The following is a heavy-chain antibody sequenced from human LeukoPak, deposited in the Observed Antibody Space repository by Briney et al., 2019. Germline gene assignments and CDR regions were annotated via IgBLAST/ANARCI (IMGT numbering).Heavy chain of an antibody. V-gene: IGHV1-69*05. CDR3: ARGRTTGEFDY. J-gene: IGHJ4*02. Sequence: SSVKVSCKASGGTFSSHAISWVRQAPGRGLEWMGVINPIFHTPTYAKKFQGRLTITKDESMSTASMDLSSLISDDTAVYYCARGRTTGEFDYWGQGTLVTVSS. CDR2: INPIFHTP. CDR1: GGTFSSHA. D-gene: IGHD4-11*01.